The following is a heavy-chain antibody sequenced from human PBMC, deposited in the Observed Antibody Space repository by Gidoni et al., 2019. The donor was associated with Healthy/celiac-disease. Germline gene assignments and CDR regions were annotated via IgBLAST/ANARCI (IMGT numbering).Heavy chain of an antibody. J-gene: IGHJ4*02. CDR1: GFTFSSYA. D-gene: IGHD2-15*01. CDR2: ISYDGSNK. Sequence: QVQLVDSGGGLVQPGRSLRLSCAASGFTFSSYAMHWVRQAPGKGLEWVTVISYDGSNKYYADSVKGRFTISRDKSKNTLYLQMNSLRAEDTAVYYCARDLGGKGSGFDYWGQGTLVTVSS. CDR3: ARDLGGKGSGFDY. V-gene: IGHV3-30-3*01.